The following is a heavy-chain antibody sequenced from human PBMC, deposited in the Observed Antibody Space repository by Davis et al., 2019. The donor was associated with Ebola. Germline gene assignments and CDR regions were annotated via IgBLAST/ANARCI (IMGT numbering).Heavy chain of an antibody. CDR2: ISYDGSNK. D-gene: IGHD2-2*01. CDR1: GFTFSSYA. Sequence: GESLKISCAASGFTFSSYAMSWVRQAPGKGLEWVAVISYDGSNKYYADSVKGRFTISRDNSKNTLYLQMNSLRAEDTAVYYCAKDLEYVVPAAILYYYYGMDVWGQGTTVTVSS. J-gene: IGHJ6*02. V-gene: IGHV3-30*18. CDR3: AKDLEYVVPAAILYYYYGMDV.